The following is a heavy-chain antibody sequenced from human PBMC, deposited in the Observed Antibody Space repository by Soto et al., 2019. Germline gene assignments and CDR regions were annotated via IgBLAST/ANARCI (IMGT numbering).Heavy chain of an antibody. V-gene: IGHV4-59*01. CDR3: ARSRRNYFDP. CDR1: GGSISVYY. CDR2: ISYSGTT. J-gene: IGHJ5*02. Sequence: SETLSLTCTVSGGSISVYYWNWSRQSPWKGLEWIGYISYSGTTKYNPSLKSLVTISVDTSKNQFSLKLSSVTAADTAMYYCARSRRNYFDPWGQGTLVTVSS.